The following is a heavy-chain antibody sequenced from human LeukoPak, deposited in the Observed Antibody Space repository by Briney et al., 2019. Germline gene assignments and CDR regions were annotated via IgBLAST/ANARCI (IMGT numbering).Heavy chain of an antibody. CDR3: ARLPQVGATSLYFFDY. CDR2: IYPGDSDT. Sequence: GGSLEISCQGSGYIFTSYWIGWGRQLPGKGLEWMGIIYPGDSDTRNSPSFQGQVTISANKAISTAYLQWSSLKASDTAMYYCARLPQVGATSLYFFDYWGQGTLVTVSS. V-gene: IGHV5-51*01. J-gene: IGHJ4*02. CDR1: GYIFTSYW. D-gene: IGHD1-26*01.